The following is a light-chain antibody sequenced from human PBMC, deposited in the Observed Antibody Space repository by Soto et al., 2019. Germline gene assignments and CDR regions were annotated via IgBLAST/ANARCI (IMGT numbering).Light chain of an antibody. CDR3: QQSYNIQALT. Sequence: DIQMTQSPSSLSASVGDRVAITCRASQNIRNYLNWYQQKPGKAPRVLIYGAASLQSGVPSRFSGSGSGTNFSLTINSLQPEDYATYYCQQSYNIQALTFGGATKVDIK. J-gene: IGKJ4*01. CDR1: QNIRNY. CDR2: GAA. V-gene: IGKV1-39*01.